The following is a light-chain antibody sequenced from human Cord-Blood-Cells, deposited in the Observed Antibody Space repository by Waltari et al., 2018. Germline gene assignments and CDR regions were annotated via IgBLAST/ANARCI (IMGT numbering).Light chain of an antibody. CDR2: GAS. V-gene: IGKV3-15*01. CDR3: QQYNNWPWT. CDR1: QSVSSN. J-gene: IGKJ1*01. Sequence: EIVMTQSPATLSVSPGERATLSCRASQSVSSNLAWYQQKPGQAPRLLIDGASTRATGIPARFSGSGSGTEFTLTISSLQSEDFAVYYCQQYNNWPWTFGQGT.